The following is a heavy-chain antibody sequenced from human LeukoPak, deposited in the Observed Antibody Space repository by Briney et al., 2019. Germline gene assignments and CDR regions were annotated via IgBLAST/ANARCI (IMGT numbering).Heavy chain of an antibody. CDR2: IYYSGST. Sequence: SETLSLTCTVSGDSISTYYWSWIRQPPGKGLEWIGYIYYSGSTNYNPSLKSRVAISVDTSKNQFSLKLISVTAADTAIYYCARDDSGSYHQLGVWGQGTTVTVSS. CDR3: ARDDSGSYHQLGV. CDR1: GDSISTYY. J-gene: IGHJ6*02. D-gene: IGHD1-26*01. V-gene: IGHV4-59*01.